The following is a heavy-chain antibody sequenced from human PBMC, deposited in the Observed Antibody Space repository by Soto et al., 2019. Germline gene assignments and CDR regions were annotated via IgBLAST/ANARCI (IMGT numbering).Heavy chain of an antibody. CDR2: INPSDSDT. J-gene: IGHJ4*02. V-gene: IGHV5-51*01. D-gene: IGHD6-19*01. CDR1: GYSFSNYW. CDR3: ARSFTAGTADDY. Sequence: SGESLKISCKGSGYSFSNYWIGWVRQMPGKGLEWMGIINPSDSDTRYSLSFQGQVTISVDKSISIAYLQWSSLKASDTAMYFCARSFTAGTADDYWGQGTLVTVSS.